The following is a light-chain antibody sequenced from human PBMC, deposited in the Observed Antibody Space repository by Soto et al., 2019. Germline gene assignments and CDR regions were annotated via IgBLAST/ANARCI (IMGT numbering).Light chain of an antibody. CDR2: AAS. V-gene: IGKV4-1*01. CDR3: QEYDNTPLT. Sequence: DVGRPNSHDTMTVALGEWAILNCRFRHTALSSSNNKNYLAWYQQKPGQPPKLLIYAASTRQSGVPDRFSGSGSGTDFTLTISSLQAEDVAGYCCQEYDNTPLTSAGRAKV. J-gene: IGKJ4*01. CDR1: HTALSSSNNKNY.